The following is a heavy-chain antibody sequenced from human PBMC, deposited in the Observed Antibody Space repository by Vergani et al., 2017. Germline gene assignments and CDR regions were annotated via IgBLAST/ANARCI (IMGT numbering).Heavy chain of an antibody. D-gene: IGHD1-1*01. CDR1: GYTFTSYG. J-gene: IGHJ3*02. CDR3: AGAPPATAGYGAAFDI. V-gene: IGHV1-18*01. Sequence: QVQLVQSGAEVKKPGVSVKVSCKASGYTFTSYGISWVRQAPGQGLEWMGWISAYNGNTNYAQKLQGRVTITTDTSTSTVYMELRSLRADDTAVYYCAGAPPATAGYGAAFDILGQGTMVTVSS. CDR2: ISAYNGNT.